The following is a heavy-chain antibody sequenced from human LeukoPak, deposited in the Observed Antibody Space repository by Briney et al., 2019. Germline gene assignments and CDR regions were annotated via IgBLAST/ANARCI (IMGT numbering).Heavy chain of an antibody. CDR1: GGSISSSRYY. CDR2: IDFRGTT. Sequence: PSETLSLTCTASGGSISSSRYYWGWIRQPPGKGLEWIGSIDFRGTTYYNPSLRSRVTISVDTSKDQFSLRLSSVTAADTAVYYCARVYVSSSGFDYWGQGTQVTVSS. J-gene: IGHJ4*02. CDR3: ARVYVSSSGFDY. D-gene: IGHD6-13*01. V-gene: IGHV4-39*07.